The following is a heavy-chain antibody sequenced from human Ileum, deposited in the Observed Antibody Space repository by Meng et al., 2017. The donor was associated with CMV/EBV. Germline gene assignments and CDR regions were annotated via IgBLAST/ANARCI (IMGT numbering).Heavy chain of an antibody. CDR3: ARDVSLSKAARTWFDP. J-gene: IGHJ5*02. V-gene: IGHV3-74*01. D-gene: IGHD6-6*01. CDR2: INSDGSST. CDR1: GFTFSSSW. Sequence: SGFTFSSSWMHWVRQAPGKGLVWVSRINSDGSSTSYADSVKGRFTISRDNAKNTLYLQMNSLRAEDTAVYYCARDVSLSKAARTWFDPWGQGTLVTVSS.